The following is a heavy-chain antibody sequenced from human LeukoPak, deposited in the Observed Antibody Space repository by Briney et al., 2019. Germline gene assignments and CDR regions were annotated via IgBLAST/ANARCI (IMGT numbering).Heavy chain of an antibody. J-gene: IGHJ4*02. CDR1: GYTFTGYY. CDR3: ARVTTTVVTRFDY. D-gene: IGHD4-23*01. Sequence: ASVKVSCKASGYTFTGYYMHWVRQAPRQGLEWMGWINPNSGGTNYAQKFQGRVTMTRDTSISTAYMELSRLRSDDTAVYYCARVTTTVVTRFDYWGQGTLVTVSS. CDR2: INPNSGGT. V-gene: IGHV1-2*02.